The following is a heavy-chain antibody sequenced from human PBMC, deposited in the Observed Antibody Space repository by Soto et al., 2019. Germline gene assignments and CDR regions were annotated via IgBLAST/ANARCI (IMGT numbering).Heavy chain of an antibody. Sequence: VQLLESGGGLVQPGGSLRLSCAASGFTFSSYAMKWVRQAPGKGLEWVSLISESGTLTYYADSVEGRFTISRDNSGNTLFLQMYSLRAEDTAVYYCARYIPGVRYYGMDVWGQGTTVTVSS. D-gene: IGHD2-2*01. CDR2: ISESGTLT. CDR3: ARYIPGVRYYGMDV. V-gene: IGHV3-23*01. J-gene: IGHJ6*02. CDR1: GFTFSSYA.